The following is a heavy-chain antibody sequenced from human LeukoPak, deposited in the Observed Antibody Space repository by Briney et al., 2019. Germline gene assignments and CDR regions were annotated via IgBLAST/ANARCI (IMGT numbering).Heavy chain of an antibody. V-gene: IGHV3-15*01. CDR3: TTSPPAAPEDY. CDR2: IKSKTDGGTT. J-gene: IGHJ4*02. CDR1: GFTFSNAW. Sequence: NPGGSLRLSCAASGFTFSNAWMSWVRQAPGKGXXXXXXIKSKTDGGTTDYAAPVKGRFTISRDDSKNTLYLQMNSLKTEDTAVYYCTTSPPAAPEDYWGQGTLVTVSS. D-gene: IGHD2-2*01.